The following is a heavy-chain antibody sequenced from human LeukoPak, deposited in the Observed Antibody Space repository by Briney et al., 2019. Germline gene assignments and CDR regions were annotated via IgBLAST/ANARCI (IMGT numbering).Heavy chain of an antibody. Sequence: GGSLRLSCAASGFIFSDYSMNWVRQAPGKGLEWISNIRGSRSGLGSGMYYADSVRGRFTICRDDAKNSLYLQMSSLRAEDTAFYYCARDNNWGFDYWGPGALVTVSS. J-gene: IGHJ4*02. CDR1: GFIFSDYS. D-gene: IGHD7-27*01. V-gene: IGHV3-48*04. CDR3: ARDNNWGFDY. CDR2: IRGSRSGLGSGM.